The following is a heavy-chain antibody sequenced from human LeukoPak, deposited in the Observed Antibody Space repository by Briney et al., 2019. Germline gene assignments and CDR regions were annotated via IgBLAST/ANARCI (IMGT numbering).Heavy chain of an antibody. CDR2: INTYNGDT. J-gene: IGHJ4*02. CDR3: ARESGHCSGDNCFYFFDL. CDR1: GYAFTTYG. Sequence: GASVKVSCKASGYAFTTYGITWVRQAPGQGLEWMGWINTYNGDTNYAQKLQGRVTMTTDTSTNTAYMDLRGLRSDDTAVYYCARESGHCSGDNCFYFFDLWGQGFLVTVSS. V-gene: IGHV1-18*01. D-gene: IGHD2-8*02.